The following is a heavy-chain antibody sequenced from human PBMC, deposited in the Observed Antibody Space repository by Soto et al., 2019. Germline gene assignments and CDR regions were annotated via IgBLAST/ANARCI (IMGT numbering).Heavy chain of an antibody. J-gene: IGHJ6*03. D-gene: IGHD2-2*01. CDR3: AHSQYQQLSRYYYYYMDV. Sequence: SGPTLVNPTQTLTLTCTFSGFSLSTSGVGVGWIRQPPGKALEWLALIYWDDDKRYSPSLKSRLSITKDTSKNQVVLTMTNMDPVDTATYYCAHSQYQQLSRYYYYYMDVWGKGTTVTVSS. CDR2: IYWDDDK. V-gene: IGHV2-5*02. CDR1: GFSLSTSGVG.